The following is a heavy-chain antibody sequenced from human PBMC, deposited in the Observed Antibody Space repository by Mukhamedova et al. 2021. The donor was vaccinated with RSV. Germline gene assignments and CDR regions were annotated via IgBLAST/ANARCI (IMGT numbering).Heavy chain of an antibody. V-gene: IGHV3-23*01. CDR3: AKAAGPRNSGSYSDY. Sequence: AEYMGGRFTISRDNSKNTLYLQMNSLRAEDTAVYYCAKAAGPRNSGSYSDYWGQGTLVTVSS. D-gene: IGHD1-26*01. J-gene: IGHJ4*02.